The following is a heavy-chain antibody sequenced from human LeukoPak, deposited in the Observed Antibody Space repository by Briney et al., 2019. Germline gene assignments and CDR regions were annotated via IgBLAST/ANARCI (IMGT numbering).Heavy chain of an antibody. J-gene: IGHJ5*01. CDR1: GGSISSYY. D-gene: IGHD3-10*01. CDR2: IYTRGST. CDR3: ATDGMVRGPDAWFDS. V-gene: IGHV4-4*07. Sequence: SETLSLTCTVSGGSISSYYWSWIRQPAGKGLEWIGRIYTRGSTNYNPSLKSRVTMSVDTSKNQFSLKLSSVTAADTAVYYCATDGMVRGPDAWFDSWGQGTLVTVSS.